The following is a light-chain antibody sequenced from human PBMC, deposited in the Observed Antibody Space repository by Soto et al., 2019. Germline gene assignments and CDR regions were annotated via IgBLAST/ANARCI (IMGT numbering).Light chain of an antibody. Sequence: QSALTQPASVSGSSGQSITISCTGTSSDVGGYNYVSWYQQHPGKAPKLMIYEVILRPSGVSNRFSGSKSGSTASLTISGLQADDEADYYCGSFTTGNSYVFGTGTKLTVL. CDR1: SSDVGGYNY. CDR2: EVI. V-gene: IGLV2-14*01. J-gene: IGLJ1*01. CDR3: GSFTTGNSYV.